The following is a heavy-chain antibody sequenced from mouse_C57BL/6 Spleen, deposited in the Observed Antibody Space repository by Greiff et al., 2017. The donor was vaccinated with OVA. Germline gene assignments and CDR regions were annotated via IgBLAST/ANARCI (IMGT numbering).Heavy chain of an antibody. J-gene: IGHJ4*01. V-gene: IGHV1-82*01. CDR2: IYPGDGDT. D-gene: IGHD5-1*01. CDR3: ARERGYLRGAMDY. CDR1: GYAFSSSW. Sequence: VQLQQSGPELVKPGASVKISCKASGYAFSSSWMNWVKQRPGKGLEWIGRIYPGDGDTNYNGKFKGKATLTADKSSSTAYMQLSSLTSEDSAVYFCARERGYLRGAMDYWGQGTSVTVSS.